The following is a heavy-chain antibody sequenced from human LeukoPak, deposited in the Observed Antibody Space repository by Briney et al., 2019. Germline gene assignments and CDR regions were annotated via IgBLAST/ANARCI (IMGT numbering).Heavy chain of an antibody. J-gene: IGHJ4*02. Sequence: GGSLRLSCAASGFTFSNYWMHWVRQAPGKGLVWVSRINSDGSSTSYADSVKGRFTISRDNSKNTLYLQMNSLRAEDTAVYYCASDGGYDHHGLFDYWGQGTLVAVSS. CDR3: ASDGGYDHHGLFDY. V-gene: IGHV3-74*01. CDR2: INSDGSST. D-gene: IGHD5-12*01. CDR1: GFTFSNYW.